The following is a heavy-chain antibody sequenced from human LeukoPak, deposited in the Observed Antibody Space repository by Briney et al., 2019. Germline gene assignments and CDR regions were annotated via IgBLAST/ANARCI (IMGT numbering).Heavy chain of an antibody. J-gene: IGHJ3*02. Sequence: SETLSLTCTVSGGSISSGDYYWSWIRQPPGKGLEWIGYIYYSGSTYYNPSLKSRVTISVDTSKSQFSLKLSSVTAADTAVYYCARGQFRGSGAFDIWGQGTMVTVSS. D-gene: IGHD3-10*01. V-gene: IGHV4-30-4*01. CDR3: ARGQFRGSGAFDI. CDR2: IYYSGST. CDR1: GGSISSGDYY.